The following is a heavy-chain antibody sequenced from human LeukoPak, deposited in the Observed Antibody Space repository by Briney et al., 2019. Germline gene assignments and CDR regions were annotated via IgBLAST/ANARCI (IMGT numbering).Heavy chain of an antibody. Sequence: GGSLRLSCAASGFTFSSYWMSWVRQAPGKGLEWVANIKQDGSEKYYVDSVKGRFTISRDNAKNSLYLQMNSLRAEDTAVYYCASLDVVMVAATQYYYMDVWGKGTTVTVSS. CDR1: GFTFSSYW. V-gene: IGHV3-7*01. CDR3: ASLDVVMVAATQYYYMDV. D-gene: IGHD2-15*01. J-gene: IGHJ6*03. CDR2: IKQDGSEK.